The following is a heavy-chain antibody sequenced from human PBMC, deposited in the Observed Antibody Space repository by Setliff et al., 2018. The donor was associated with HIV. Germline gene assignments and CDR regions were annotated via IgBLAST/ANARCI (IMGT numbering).Heavy chain of an antibody. CDR2: ISHGGRS. V-gene: IGHV4-34*01. CDR1: GGPLSGYF. CDR3: ALLEVPLIEGISPAL. D-gene: IGHD3-22*01. Sequence: SETLSLTCAVYGGPLSGYFWSWIRQPPGKELEWIGEISHGGRSTYNPSLKSRVAISVDTSKNQFSLKLNTVTAADTALYFCALLEVPLIEGISPALWGQGTLVTVSS. J-gene: IGHJ4*02.